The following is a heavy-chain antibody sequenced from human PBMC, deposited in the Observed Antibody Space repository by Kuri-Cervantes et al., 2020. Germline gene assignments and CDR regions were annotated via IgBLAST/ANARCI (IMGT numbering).Heavy chain of an antibody. CDR3: AADKTYYYDSRGYHYVGLDAFDI. Sequence: ASVKVSCKASGYTFTSYDINWVRQATGQGLEWMGWMNPNSGNTGYAQKFQGRVTMTRNTSISTAYMELSSLRSEDTAVYYCAADKTYYYDSRGYHYVGLDAFDIWGQGTMVTVSS. J-gene: IGHJ3*02. V-gene: IGHV1-8*02. CDR2: MNPNSGNT. CDR1: GYTFTSYD. D-gene: IGHD3-22*01.